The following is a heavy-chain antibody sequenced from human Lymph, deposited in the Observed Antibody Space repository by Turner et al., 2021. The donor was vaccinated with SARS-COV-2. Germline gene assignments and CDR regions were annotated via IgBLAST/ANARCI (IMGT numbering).Heavy chain of an antibody. CDR2: IYYSGST. CDR3: ARGFDY. J-gene: IGHJ4*02. V-gene: IGHV4-59*01. Sequence: QVQLQESGPGLVKPSETLFLTCTVSGASISNYYWSWIRQPPGKGLEWIGYIYYSGSTNYNPSLKSRVTISVDTSKNQFSLKLSSVTAADTAVYYGARGFDYWGQGTLVTVSS. CDR1: GASISNYY.